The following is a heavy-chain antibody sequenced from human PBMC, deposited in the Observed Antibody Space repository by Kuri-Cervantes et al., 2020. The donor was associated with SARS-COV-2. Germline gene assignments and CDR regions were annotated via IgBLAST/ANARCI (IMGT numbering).Heavy chain of an antibody. CDR2: IYYSGST. J-gene: IGHJ4*02. D-gene: IGHD2-15*01. Sequence: GSLRLSCPGSGGSISSHYWSWIRQPPGKGLEWIGYIYYSGSTNYNPSLKSRVTISVDTSKNQFSLKLSSVTAADTAVYYCARHNNCSGGSCYAGPFDYWGQGTLVTVSS. CDR3: ARHNNCSGGSCYAGPFDY. CDR1: GGSISSHY. V-gene: IGHV4-59*08.